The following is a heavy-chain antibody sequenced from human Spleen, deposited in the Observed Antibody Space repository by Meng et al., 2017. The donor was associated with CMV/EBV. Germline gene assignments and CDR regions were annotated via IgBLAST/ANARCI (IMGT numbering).Heavy chain of an antibody. Sequence: SVKVSCKTSGGTFSRYIISWVRQAPGQGLEWMGGIIPLLGLTNYAQKFQGKVTFTADKSTSTVYLQLSSLTSEDTAVYYCATEPPVPDAMFGLGKLDYWGQGTLVTVSS. V-gene: IGHV1-69*10. CDR3: ATEPPVPDAMFGLGKLDY. D-gene: IGHD2-2*01. CDR2: IIPLLGLT. J-gene: IGHJ4*02. CDR1: GGTFSRYI.